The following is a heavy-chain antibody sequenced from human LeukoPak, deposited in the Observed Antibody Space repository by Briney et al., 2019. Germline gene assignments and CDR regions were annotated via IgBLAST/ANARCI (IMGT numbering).Heavy chain of an antibody. D-gene: IGHD2-2*01. CDR1: GGSISSYY. CDR3: ARLQLRHCSRTSCANEFDY. J-gene: IGHJ4*02. CDR2: IYYSGSI. V-gene: IGHV4-59*01. Sequence: SETLSLTCSVSGGSISSYYWSWSRQPPGKGLEWIGYIYYSGSINYNHSLESRVIISVDKSKNQFSLKLTSVTAADTAVYYSARLQLRHCSRTSCANEFDYWGQGTLVTVSS.